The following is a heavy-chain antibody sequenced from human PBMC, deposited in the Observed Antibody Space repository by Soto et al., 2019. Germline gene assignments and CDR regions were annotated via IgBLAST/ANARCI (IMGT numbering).Heavy chain of an antibody. CDR3: AQVDDVAALFAY. D-gene: IGHD6-6*01. V-gene: IGHV2-5*01. CDR1: GFSLSTTGEG. J-gene: IGHJ4*02. Sequence: QITLKESGPTLVKPTQTLTLTCTFSGFSLSTTGEGVGWIRQPPGKALEWLAVIYWNDDKSYSPSLKSRLTISKDTSKKPVVLTMMNMAPVDTGTYYCAQVDDVAALFAYLGQGTLVTVSS. CDR2: IYWNDDK.